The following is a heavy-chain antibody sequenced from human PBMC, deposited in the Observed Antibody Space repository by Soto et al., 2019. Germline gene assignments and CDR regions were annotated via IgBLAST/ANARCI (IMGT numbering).Heavy chain of an antibody. D-gene: IGHD6-13*01. Sequence: QVQLVESGGGVVQPGRSLRLSCAASGFTFSSYAMHWVRQAPGKGLEWVAVISYDGSNKYYADSVKGRFTISIDNSKNTLYLPMNSLRAEDTAVYYCARDRRSSSWYSYYYYGMDVWGQGTTVTVSS. CDR1: GFTFSSYA. J-gene: IGHJ6*02. V-gene: IGHV3-30-3*01. CDR2: ISYDGSNK. CDR3: ARDRRSSSWYSYYYYGMDV.